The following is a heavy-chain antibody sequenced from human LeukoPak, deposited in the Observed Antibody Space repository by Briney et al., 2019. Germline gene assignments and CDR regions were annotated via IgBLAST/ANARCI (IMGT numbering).Heavy chain of an antibody. CDR3: ARDASYSSSGYHGLDY. Sequence: GGSLRLSCAASGFTFSNYAMHWVRQAPGKGLEYVSAISANGGSTYYAKSMKGRFTISRDNSKNTLYLQMGSLRAEDMAVYYCARDASYSSSGYHGLDYWGQGTLVTVSS. V-gene: IGHV3-64*01. CDR1: GFTFSNYA. J-gene: IGHJ4*02. D-gene: IGHD3-22*01. CDR2: ISANGGST.